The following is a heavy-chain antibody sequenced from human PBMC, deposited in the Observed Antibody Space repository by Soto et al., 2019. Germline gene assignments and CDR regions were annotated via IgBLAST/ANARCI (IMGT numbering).Heavy chain of an antibody. D-gene: IGHD1-26*01. J-gene: IGHJ2*01. CDR3: ARIIVGATGVFDL. CDR1: GYTFSGYY. Sequence: ASVKVSCKASGYTFSGYYMHWVRQAPGQGLEWMGWVNPNSGGTKYAQRFQGRVTMTRDTSISTAYMELSRLRSDDTAMYYCARIIVGATGVFDLWGR. CDR2: VNPNSGGT. V-gene: IGHV1-2*02.